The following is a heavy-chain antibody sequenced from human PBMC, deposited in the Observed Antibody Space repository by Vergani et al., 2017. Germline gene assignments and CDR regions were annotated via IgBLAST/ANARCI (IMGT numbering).Heavy chain of an antibody. CDR1: GFTFGDYA. D-gene: IGHD1-26*01. CDR3: ARGIVGAQGAVFDY. J-gene: IGHJ4*02. CDR2: IRSKAYGGTT. V-gene: IGHV3-49*04. Sequence: EVQLVESGGGLVQPGRSLRLSCTASGFTFGDYAMSWVRQAAGKGLEWVSSIRSKAYGGTTEYAASVEGRFTVSRDDSKSIAYLQMNRLNTEDTAVYYCARGIVGAQGAVFDYWGQGTLVTVSS.